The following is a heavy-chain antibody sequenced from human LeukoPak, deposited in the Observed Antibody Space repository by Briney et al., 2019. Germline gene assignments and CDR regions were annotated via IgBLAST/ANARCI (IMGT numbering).Heavy chain of an antibody. CDR2: ISSSSSYI. J-gene: IGHJ4*02. D-gene: IGHD5-12*01. CDR1: GFTFSSYS. Sequence: GGSLRLSCAASGFTFSSYSMKWVRQAPGKGLEWVSYISSSSSYIYNADSVKGRFTISRDNAKNSLYLQMNSLRAEDTAVYYCARGPSGYHNTGGQGTLVTVSS. V-gene: IGHV3-21*01. CDR3: ARGPSGYHNT.